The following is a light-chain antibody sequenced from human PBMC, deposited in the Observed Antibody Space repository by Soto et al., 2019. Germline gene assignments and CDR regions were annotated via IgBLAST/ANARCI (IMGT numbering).Light chain of an antibody. Sequence: QSVLTQPPSVSGAPGQRVTISCTGSSSNIGSTYDVQWYQQLPGTAPKLLIHGNTDRPSGVPDRFSGSKSGTSASLAITGLQADDEADYYGQPYDDSLSVHYVFGTGTKLTVL. V-gene: IGLV1-40*01. CDR3: QPYDDSLSVHYV. CDR1: SSNIGSTYD. CDR2: GNT. J-gene: IGLJ1*01.